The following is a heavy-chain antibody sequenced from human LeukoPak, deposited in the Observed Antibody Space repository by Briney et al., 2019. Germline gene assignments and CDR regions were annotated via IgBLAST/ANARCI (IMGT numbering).Heavy chain of an antibody. D-gene: IGHD1-26*01. V-gene: IGHV4-59*01. Sequence: GSLRLSCAASGFTFSSYAMSWIRQPPGKGLEWIGYIYYSGNTNYNPSLKSRVTISVDTSKNQFSLKLSSVTAADTAVYYCAMKIVGTTSFDYWGQGTLVTVSS. CDR1: GFTFSSYA. CDR3: AMKIVGTTSFDY. J-gene: IGHJ4*02. CDR2: IYYSGNT.